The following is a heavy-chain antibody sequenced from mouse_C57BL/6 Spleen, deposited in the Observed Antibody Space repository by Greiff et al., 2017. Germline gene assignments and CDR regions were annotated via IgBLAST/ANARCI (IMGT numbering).Heavy chain of an antibody. V-gene: IGHV1-55*01. CDR3: ARQYYYDYDLDAMYY. CDR2: IYPGSGST. CDR1: GYTFTSYW. D-gene: IGHD2-4*01. J-gene: IGHJ4*01. Sequence: QVQLQQPGAELVKPGASVKMSCKASGYTFTSYWITWVKQRPGQGLEWIGDIYPGSGSTNYNEKFKSKATLTVDTSSSTAYMQLSSLTSEDSAVYYCARQYYYDYDLDAMYYRGHGPSVTFSS.